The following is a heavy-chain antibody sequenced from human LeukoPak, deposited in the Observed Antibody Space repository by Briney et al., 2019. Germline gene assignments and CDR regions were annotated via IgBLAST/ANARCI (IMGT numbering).Heavy chain of an antibody. D-gene: IGHD4-17*01. CDR1: GYTFTSYG. J-gene: IGHJ3*02. CDR2: ISAYNGNT. CDR3: ARALRPGGDYEVSDAFDI. V-gene: IGHV1-18*01. Sequence: ASVKVSCKASGYTFTSYGISWVRQAPGQGLEWMGLISAYNGNTNYAQKLQGRVTMTTDTSTSTAYMELRSLRSDDTAVCYCARALRPGGDYEVSDAFDIWGQGTMVTVSS.